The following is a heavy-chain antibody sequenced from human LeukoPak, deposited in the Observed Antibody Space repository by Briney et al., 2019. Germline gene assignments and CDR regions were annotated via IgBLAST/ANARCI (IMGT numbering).Heavy chain of an antibody. CDR2: INPNSGGT. Sequence: ASVKVSCKASGYTFTGYYMHWVRQAPGQGLEWMGWINPNSGGTNCAQKFQGRVTMTRDTSISTAYMELSRLRSDDTAVYYCARDLYYYGSGSYPYYFDYWGQGTLVTVSS. D-gene: IGHD3-10*01. CDR1: GYTFTGYY. CDR3: ARDLYYYGSGSYPYYFDY. V-gene: IGHV1-2*02. J-gene: IGHJ4*02.